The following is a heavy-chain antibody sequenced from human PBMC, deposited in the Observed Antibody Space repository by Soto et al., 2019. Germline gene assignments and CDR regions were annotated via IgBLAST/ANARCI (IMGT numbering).Heavy chain of an antibody. V-gene: IGHV1-2*04. J-gene: IGHJ5*02. D-gene: IGHD3-3*01. CDR3: ARSPSLRFLEWLNWFDP. Sequence: ASVKVSCKASGYTFTGYYMHCVRQAPGQGLEWMGWINPNSGGTNYAQKFQGWVTMTRDTSISTAYMELSRLRSDDTAVYYCARSPSLRFLEWLNWFDPWGQGTLVTVSS. CDR2: INPNSGGT. CDR1: GYTFTGYY.